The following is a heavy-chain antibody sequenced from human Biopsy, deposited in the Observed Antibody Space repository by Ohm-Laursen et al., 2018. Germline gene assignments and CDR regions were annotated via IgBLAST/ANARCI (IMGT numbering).Heavy chain of an antibody. CDR3: ARLYRLDDYWNDDPPDAFDV. V-gene: IGHV4-59*02. Sequence: SETLSLTCTVPGDSVTKYYWSWIRQPPGKGLEWIGYISNRGSTNYNPSLRGRVTISVDTSKNQFSLKLSSVTAADTAVFFCARLYRLDDYWNDDPPDAFDVWGQGTRVTVSS. D-gene: IGHD3-3*01. J-gene: IGHJ3*01. CDR2: ISNRGST. CDR1: GDSVTKYY.